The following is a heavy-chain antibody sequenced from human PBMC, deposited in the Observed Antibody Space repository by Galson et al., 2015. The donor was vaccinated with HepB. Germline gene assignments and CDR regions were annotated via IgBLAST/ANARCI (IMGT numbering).Heavy chain of an antibody. D-gene: IGHD2-21*01. V-gene: IGHV3-43*01. Sequence: SLRLSCAASGFTFDDYTMHWVRQAPGEGLEWVSLISWDGGSTYYADSVKGRFTISRDNSKNSLYLQMNSLRTEDTALYYCAKAPRFLYYFDYWGQGTLVTVSS. J-gene: IGHJ4*02. CDR3: AKAPRFLYYFDY. CDR2: ISWDGGST. CDR1: GFTFDDYT.